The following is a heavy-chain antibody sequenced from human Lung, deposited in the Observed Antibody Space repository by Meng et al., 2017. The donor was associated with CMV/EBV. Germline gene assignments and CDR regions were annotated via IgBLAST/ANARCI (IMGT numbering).Heavy chain of an antibody. CDR1: GFTFSSYA. Sequence: GGSXRLXCAASGFTFSSYAMHWVRQAPGKGLEWVAVISYDGSNKYYADSVKGRFTISRDNSKNTLYLQMNSLRAEDTAVYYCARNSFRGSGSYYNYWGQGTXVNGAS. CDR3: ARNSFRGSGSYYNY. V-gene: IGHV3-30-3*01. D-gene: IGHD3-10*01. J-gene: IGHJ4*02. CDR2: ISYDGSNK.